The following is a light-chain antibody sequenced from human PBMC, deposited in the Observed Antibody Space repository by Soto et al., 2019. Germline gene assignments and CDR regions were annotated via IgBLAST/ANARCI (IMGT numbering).Light chain of an antibody. J-gene: IGKJ5*01. CDR2: KVS. CDR1: QSLVHSDGIAY. Sequence: DVVMTQSPLSLPVTLGHPASISCRSNQSLVHSDGIAYFSWFQQRPGRSPRRLIYKVSNRDSGVPARFSGSGSGTDFALKISRVEAEDVGVYYCMQGTHWPINFGQGTRLENK. V-gene: IGKV2-30*02. CDR3: MQGTHWPIN.